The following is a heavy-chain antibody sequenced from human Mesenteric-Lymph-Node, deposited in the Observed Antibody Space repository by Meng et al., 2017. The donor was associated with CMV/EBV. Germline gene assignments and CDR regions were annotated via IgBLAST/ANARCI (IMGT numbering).Heavy chain of an antibody. V-gene: IGHV4-59*01. CDR2: MYYSGST. CDR3: ARVVTIFGVVTDS. J-gene: IGHJ5*01. D-gene: IGHD3-3*01. Sequence: GSLRLSCNVSGGSISGYYWSWIRQPPGKGLEYIAYMYYSGSTNYNPSLKSRVTISVDTSNNQFSLKLTSVTAADTAVYYCARVVTIFGVVTDSWGQGTLVTVSS. CDR1: GGSISGYY.